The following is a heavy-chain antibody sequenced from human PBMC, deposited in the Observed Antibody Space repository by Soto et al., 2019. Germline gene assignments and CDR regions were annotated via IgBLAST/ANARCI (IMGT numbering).Heavy chain of an antibody. D-gene: IGHD3-3*01. V-gene: IGHV3-7*01. CDR3: ARGRTRITIFGVVPRAFSP. CDR1: GFTFSSYW. Sequence: PGGSLRLSCAASGFTFSSYWMSWVRQAPGKGLEWVANIKQDGSEKYYVDSVKGRFTISRDNAKNSLYLQMNSLRAEDTAVYYCARGRTRITIFGVVPRAFSPSGKGTLVTVSS. J-gene: IGHJ5*02. CDR2: IKQDGSEK.